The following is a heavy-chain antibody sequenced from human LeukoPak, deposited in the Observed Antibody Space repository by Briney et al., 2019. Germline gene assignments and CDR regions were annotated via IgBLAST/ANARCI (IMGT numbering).Heavy chain of an antibody. J-gene: IGHJ4*02. CDR3: GREAVAPAGIRGVRVVQVGGRIDY. D-gene: IGHD2-2*01. V-gene: IGHV1-18*01. Sequence: SSVKVSCKASGYTFTGYGISWVRQAPGQGLEWMGWVSAYNGNTDYAQRLQGRVTMTTDTSTSTAYMQMRSLSSDDTAMYYCGREAVAPAGIRGVRVVQVGGRIDYWGQGTLVTVSS. CDR1: GYTFTGYG. CDR2: VSAYNGNT.